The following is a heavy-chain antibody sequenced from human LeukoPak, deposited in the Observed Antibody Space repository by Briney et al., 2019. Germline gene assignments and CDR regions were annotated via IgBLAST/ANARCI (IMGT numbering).Heavy chain of an antibody. Sequence: GGSLRLSCAASGFTFSSYAMSWVRQAPGKGLEWVSAISGSGGSTYYAGSVKGRFTISRDNSKNTLYLRMNSLRAEDTAVYYCAKDLSGYDDYWGQGTLVTVSS. D-gene: IGHD5-12*01. CDR3: AKDLSGYDDY. V-gene: IGHV3-23*01. CDR1: GFTFSSYA. CDR2: ISGSGGST. J-gene: IGHJ4*02.